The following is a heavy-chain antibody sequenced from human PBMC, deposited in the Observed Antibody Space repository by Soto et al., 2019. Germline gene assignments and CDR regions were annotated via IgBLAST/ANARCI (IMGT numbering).Heavy chain of an antibody. CDR1: GGSFSGYY. Sequence: LSLTCAVYGGSFSGYYWSWIRQPPGKGLEWIGEINHSGSTNYNPSLKSRVTISVDTSKNQFSLKLSSVTAADTAVYYCARGGWGCTNGVCSPRYYYYYYGMDVWGQGTTVTVSS. J-gene: IGHJ6*02. V-gene: IGHV4-34*01. CDR3: ARGGWGCTNGVCSPRYYYYYYGMDV. CDR2: INHSGST. D-gene: IGHD2-8*01.